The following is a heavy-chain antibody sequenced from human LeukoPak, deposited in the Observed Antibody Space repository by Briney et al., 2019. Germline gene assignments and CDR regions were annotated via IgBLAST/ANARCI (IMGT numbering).Heavy chain of an antibody. CDR1: ETGLTATG. D-gene: IGHD3-22*01. CDR3: ARLRGDGGADPYDSSGYYPDY. J-gene: IGHJ4*02. V-gene: IGHV5-51*01. Sequence: GGSLKISCKGLETGLTATGIAGCARIPGKALRWWGISNLVNFVTRYSPSFQGQVTISADKSISTAYLQWSSLKASDTAMYYCARLRGDGGADPYDSSGYYPDYWGQGTLVTVSS. CDR2: SNLVNFVT.